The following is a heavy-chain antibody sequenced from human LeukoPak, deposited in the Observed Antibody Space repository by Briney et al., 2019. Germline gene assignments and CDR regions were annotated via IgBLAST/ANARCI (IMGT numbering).Heavy chain of an antibody. J-gene: IGHJ3*02. CDR1: GYTFTGFY. Sequence: ASVKVSCKASGYTFTGFYMHWLRQAPGQGLEWRGGINPDSGNPSSTQKFRGRVTVTRDTSISTVYMELSSLRSDDTAVYYCAREGYSDYETKGFDIWSQGTMVTVSS. D-gene: IGHD5-12*01. CDR2: INPDSGNP. V-gene: IGHV1-2*02. CDR3: AREGYSDYETKGFDI.